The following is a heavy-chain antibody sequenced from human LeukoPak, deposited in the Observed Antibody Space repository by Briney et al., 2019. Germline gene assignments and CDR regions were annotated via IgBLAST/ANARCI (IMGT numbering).Heavy chain of an antibody. CDR1: GFTFSTYG. J-gene: IGHJ4*02. CDR2: ISGSGGSR. D-gene: IGHD1-26*01. V-gene: IGHV3-23*01. CDR3: AKSLSLGATHYFDY. Sequence: GGTLRLSCAASGFTFSTYGMSWVRQAPGKGLEWVSGISGSGGSRFYTDSVKGRFTISRDNSKNTLYLQMNSLRAEDTAVYYCAKSLSLGATHYFDYWGQGTLVTVSS.